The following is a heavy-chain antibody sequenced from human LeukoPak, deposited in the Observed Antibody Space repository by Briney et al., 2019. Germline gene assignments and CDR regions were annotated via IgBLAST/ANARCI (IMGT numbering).Heavy chain of an antibody. CDR1: GYTFSSYD. D-gene: IGHD3-22*01. CDR3: AKDPYDYYDSSGYYYEPYFDY. Sequence: ASVKVSCKASGYTFSSYDINWVRQATGQGLERMGWMNPNSGNTGYAQKFQGRVNMTRNTSISTAYMELSSLRSEDTAVYYCAKDPYDYYDSSGYYYEPYFDYWGQGTLVTVSS. V-gene: IGHV1-8*01. J-gene: IGHJ4*02. CDR2: MNPNSGNT.